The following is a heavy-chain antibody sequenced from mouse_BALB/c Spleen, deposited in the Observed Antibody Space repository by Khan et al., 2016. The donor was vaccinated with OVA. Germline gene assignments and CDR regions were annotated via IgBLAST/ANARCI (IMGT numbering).Heavy chain of an antibody. CDR1: GYSITSGYG. D-gene: IGHD1-2*01. Sequence: EVQLLESGPGLVKPSQSLSLTCTVTGYSITSGYGWNWIRQFPGNKLEWMGYISYSGSHNYNPSLKSRISITRDTSKNQFFLQLNSVTTEDTATYYCARTARIKYWGQGTTLTVSS. CDR3: ARTARIKY. CDR2: ISYSGSH. J-gene: IGHJ2*01. V-gene: IGHV3-2*02.